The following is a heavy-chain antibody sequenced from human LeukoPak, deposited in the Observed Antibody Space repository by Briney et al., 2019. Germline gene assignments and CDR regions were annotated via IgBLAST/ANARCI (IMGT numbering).Heavy chain of an antibody. CDR3: ASPIATSGTNWFDP. CDR1: GFTFSSYA. V-gene: IGHV3-30*04. J-gene: IGHJ5*02. D-gene: IGHD3-10*01. Sequence: GGSLRLSCAASGFTFSSYAMHWVRQAPGKGLEWVAVISYDGSNKYYADSVKGRFTISRDNSKNTLYLQMNSLRAEDTAVYYCASPIATSGTNWFDPWGQGTLVTVSS. CDR2: ISYDGSNK.